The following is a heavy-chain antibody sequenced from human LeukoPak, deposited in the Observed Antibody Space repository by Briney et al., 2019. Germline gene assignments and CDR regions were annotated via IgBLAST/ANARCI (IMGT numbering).Heavy chain of an antibody. J-gene: IGHJ4*02. CDR3: ARADYYGSGSYYVEGSGVFDY. Sequence: ASVKVSCKASGYTFTGYYMHWVRQAPGQGLEWMGWINPNSGGTNYAQKFQGRVTMTRDTSISTAYMELSRLRSDDTAVYYCARADYYGSGSYYVEGSGVFDYWGQGTLVTVSS. V-gene: IGHV1-2*02. D-gene: IGHD3-10*01. CDR1: GYTFTGYY. CDR2: INPNSGGT.